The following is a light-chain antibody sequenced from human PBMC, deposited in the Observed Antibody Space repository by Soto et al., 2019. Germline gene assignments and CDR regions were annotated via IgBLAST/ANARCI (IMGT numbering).Light chain of an antibody. CDR2: GAS. CDR3: QQYGSSPGT. CDR1: RSVSSSY. V-gene: IGKV3-20*01. J-gene: IGKJ1*01. Sequence: EIVLAQSPGSLSLSPGERATVSCSASRSVSSSYLAWYQQKPGQPPRLLIYGASSRATDLTDRFSGGGSGTDFPLTISRLEAEDSAVYYCQQYGSSPGTFGQGTRVDIK.